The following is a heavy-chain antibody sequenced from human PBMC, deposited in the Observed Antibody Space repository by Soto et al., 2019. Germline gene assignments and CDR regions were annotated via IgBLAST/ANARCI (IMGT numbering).Heavy chain of an antibody. J-gene: IGHJ6*02. CDR1: SFTFSNYG. V-gene: IGHV3-33*01. CDR2: ICYDGSNY. D-gene: IGHD1-26*01. Sequence: XESLSISCAASSFTFSNYGMHWVPQAPGKGLEWVAIICYDGSNYYYVDSVKGRFTISRDNSKNTLSLQMNSLRAEDTAVYYCARDRWEFQLFYYGLDVSGQATTVTGPS. CDR3: ARDRWEFQLFYYGLDV.